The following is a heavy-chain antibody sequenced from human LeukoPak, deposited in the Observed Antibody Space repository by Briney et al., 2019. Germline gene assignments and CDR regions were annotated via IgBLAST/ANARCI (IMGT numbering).Heavy chain of an antibody. CDR2: ISGSGGNP. V-gene: IGHV3-23*01. CDR1: GFSFRTYA. D-gene: IGHD1-26*01. Sequence: GGSLRLSCAASGFSFRTYAMSWVRQSPGTGLEWVSVISGSGGNPNYADSVKGRFTISRDNSKNTLYLQMNSLRVEDTAVYYCAKGERGAATPSAFDYWGQGTLVTVSS. CDR3: AKGERGAATPSAFDY. J-gene: IGHJ4*02.